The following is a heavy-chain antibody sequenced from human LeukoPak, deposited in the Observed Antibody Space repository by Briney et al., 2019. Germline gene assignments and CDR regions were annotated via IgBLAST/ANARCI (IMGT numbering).Heavy chain of an antibody. CDR2: INRDGSTT. CDR1: ESTFSKFW. Sequence: TGGSLRLSCAASESTFSKFWMHWVRQAPGKGLVWVSGINRDGSTTTYADSVKGRFTVSRDNAKNTLYLQMNSLRAEDTAVYYCARDFGGYSYGKYYYYGMDVWGQGTTVTVSS. J-gene: IGHJ6*02. V-gene: IGHV3-74*03. D-gene: IGHD5-18*01. CDR3: ARDFGGYSYGKYYYYGMDV.